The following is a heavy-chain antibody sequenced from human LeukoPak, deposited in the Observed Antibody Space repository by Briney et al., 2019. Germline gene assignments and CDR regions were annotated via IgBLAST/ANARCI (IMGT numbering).Heavy chain of an antibody. D-gene: IGHD3-10*01. Sequence: GGSLRLSCAASGFTFDDYGMSWVRQAPGKGLEWVSGFNWNGGSTGYADSVKGRFTISRDNAKNSLYLQMNSLRAEDTALYYCARPNSYYVSGSYDFWGQGTLGTVSS. CDR1: GFTFDDYG. J-gene: IGHJ4*02. CDR2: FNWNGGST. CDR3: ARPNSYYVSGSYDF. V-gene: IGHV3-20*04.